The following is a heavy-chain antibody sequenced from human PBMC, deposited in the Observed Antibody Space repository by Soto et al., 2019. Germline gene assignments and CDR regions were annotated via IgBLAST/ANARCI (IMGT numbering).Heavy chain of an antibody. CDR3: ARGSDGYNFGAVY. V-gene: IGHV1-69*01. Sequence: QVQLVQSGAEVQEPGSSVKVSCKASGGGNLRDYRTTWVRRAPGQGLEWMGGIIPKLGSANYAQNFQGRVTITADDSTNTVYMELRSLRSDDTAVYYCARGSDGYNFGAVYWGQGTPVTVSS. J-gene: IGHJ4*02. D-gene: IGHD5-12*01. CDR2: IIPKLGSA. CDR1: GGGNLRDYR.